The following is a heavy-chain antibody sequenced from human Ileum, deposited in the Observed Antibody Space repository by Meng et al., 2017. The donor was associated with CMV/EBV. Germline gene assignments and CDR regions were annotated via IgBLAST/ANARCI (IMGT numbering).Heavy chain of an antibody. CDR2: TPHDGSSE. CDR1: GFIFKDYS. D-gene: IGHD1-1*01. Sequence: GESLKISCAASGFIFKDYSMHWVRQAPGKGLEWVAVTPHDGSSESYADSVKGRFTISRGSSKNTLSLQMNSLRAEDTALYYCATGSLVFSDIWGQGTMVTVSS. J-gene: IGHJ3*02. CDR3: ATGSLVFSDI. V-gene: IGHV3-30*04.